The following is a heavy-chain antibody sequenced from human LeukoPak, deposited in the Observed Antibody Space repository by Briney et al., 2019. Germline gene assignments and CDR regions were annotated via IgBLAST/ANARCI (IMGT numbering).Heavy chain of an antibody. CDR3: ARGHNSSSSGFYYYYMDI. Sequence: LSLTCTVSGGSISSSSYYWGWIRQPPGKGLEWISYISSGGSSTYYADSVKGRFTISRDNTKNSLYLQMNSLRAEDTAVYYCARGHNSSSSGFYYYYMDIWGRGTTVTVSS. CDR1: GGSISSSSYY. CDR2: ISSGGSST. V-gene: IGHV3-11*04. D-gene: IGHD6-6*01. J-gene: IGHJ6*03.